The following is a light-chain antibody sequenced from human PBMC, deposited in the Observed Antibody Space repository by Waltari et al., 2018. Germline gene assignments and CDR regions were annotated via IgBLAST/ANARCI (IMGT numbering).Light chain of an antibody. V-gene: IGKV3-15*01. Sequence: EIVMTQSPAPLSVSPGERATLSCRASQSVGSNLAWYQQKPGQAPRLLIYGASTRATDVPARFSGSGSGTEFTLTISSLQSEDFAVYYCLQFTDWPPSLTFGGGTKVEIK. CDR2: GAS. J-gene: IGKJ4*01. CDR3: LQFTDWPPSLT. CDR1: QSVGSN.